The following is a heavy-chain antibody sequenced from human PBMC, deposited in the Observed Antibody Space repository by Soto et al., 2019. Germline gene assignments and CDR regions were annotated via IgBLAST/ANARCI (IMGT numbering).Heavy chain of an antibody. Sequence: QVHLQQWGGGLLKPSETLSLRCVVYDGSFSGSSWNWVRQPPGKGLEWIGEITESGSVNYNPSLKNRVSISLDSSKNHFSLNLTSLTAADTAVYYCARSVLLFYPYSYYGMDVWGQGTSVTVSS. J-gene: IGHJ6*02. CDR1: DGSFSGSS. CDR3: ARSVLLFYPYSYYGMDV. V-gene: IGHV4-34*02. CDR2: ITESGSV. D-gene: IGHD2-21*01.